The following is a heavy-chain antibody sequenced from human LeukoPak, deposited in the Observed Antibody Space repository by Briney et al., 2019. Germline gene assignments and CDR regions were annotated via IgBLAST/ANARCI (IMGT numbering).Heavy chain of an antibody. CDR2: ISYDGSNK. J-gene: IGHJ4*02. CDR1: GFTFSSYG. D-gene: IGHD2-2*01. Sequence: GGSLRLSCAASGFTFSSYGMHWVRQAPGKGLEWVAVISYDGSNKYYADSVKGRFTISRDNSKNTLYLQMNSLRAEDTAVYYCAKVGDYCSSTSCYAGPFDYWGQGTLVTVSS. V-gene: IGHV3-30*18. CDR3: AKVGDYCSSTSCYAGPFDY.